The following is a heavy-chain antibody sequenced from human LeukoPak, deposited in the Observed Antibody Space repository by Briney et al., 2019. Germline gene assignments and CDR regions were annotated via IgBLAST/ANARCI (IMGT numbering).Heavy chain of an antibody. V-gene: IGHV3-49*04. J-gene: IGHJ5*02. Sequence: GGSLRLSCTASGFTFGDYAMSWVRQAPGKGLEWVGFIRSKAYGGTTEYAASVKGRFTISRDDSKSIAYLQMNSLKTEDTAVYYCTRCVLGVVPEGNWFDPWGQGTLVTVSS. CDR3: TRCVLGVVPEGNWFDP. CDR2: IRSKAYGGTT. CDR1: GFTFGDYA. D-gene: IGHD2-2*01.